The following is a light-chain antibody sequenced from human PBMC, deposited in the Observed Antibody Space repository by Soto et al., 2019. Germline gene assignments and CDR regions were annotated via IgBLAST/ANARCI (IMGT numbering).Light chain of an antibody. CDR2: DVH. CDR3: SSFTVRGTRL. J-gene: IGLJ2*01. V-gene: IGLV2-14*01. CDR1: ISDIGVYNY. Sequence: QSALTQPASVSRSPRQSITISCTGSISDIGVYNYVSWYQHHPGKAPKLLIYDVHNRPSGVSARFSASKSGNTASLTISGLQFEDEAASYCSSFTVRGTRLFGGGTKVTVL.